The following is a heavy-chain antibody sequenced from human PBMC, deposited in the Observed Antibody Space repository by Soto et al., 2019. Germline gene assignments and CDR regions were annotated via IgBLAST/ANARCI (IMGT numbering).Heavy chain of an antibody. V-gene: IGHV3-30*18. CDR1: GFTFSSYG. D-gene: IGHD3-22*01. CDR2: ISYDGSNK. CDR3: AKGADSSGYYNFDY. Sequence: ESVGGVVQPGRSLRLSCAASGFTFSSYGMHWVRQAPGKGLEWVAVISYDGSNKYYADSVKGRFTISRDNSKNTLYLQMNRLRAEDTAVYYCAKGADSSGYYNFDYWGQGTLVTVSS. J-gene: IGHJ4*02.